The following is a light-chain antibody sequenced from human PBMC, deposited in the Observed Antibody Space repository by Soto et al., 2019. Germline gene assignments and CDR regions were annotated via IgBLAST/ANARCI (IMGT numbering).Light chain of an antibody. V-gene: IGKV1-39*01. J-gene: IGKJ5*01. CDR2: AAY. CDR1: QSISTF. CDR3: QQSYRTPIT. Sequence: DIQMTQTPSSLSASVGERATITFRASQSISTFLNWYQQKPGKAPNLLIYAAYGLQSGVPSRFSGSGSGTDFTLTISSLQPEDFATYYCQQSYRTPITFGQGTRLEIK.